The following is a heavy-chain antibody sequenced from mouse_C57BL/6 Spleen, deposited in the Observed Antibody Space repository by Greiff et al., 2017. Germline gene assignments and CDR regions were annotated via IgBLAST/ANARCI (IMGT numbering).Heavy chain of an antibody. J-gene: IGHJ4*01. CDR3: ARRTTVVARYAMDY. CDR2: IYPRSGNT. D-gene: IGHD1-1*01. CDR1: GYTFTSYG. Sequence: QVQLQQSGAELARPGASVKLSCKASGYTFTSYGISWVKQRTGQGLEWIGEIYPRSGNTYSNEKFTGKATLTADKSSSTAYMELRSLTSEDSAVNFCARRTTVVARYAMDYWGQGTSVTVSS. V-gene: IGHV1-81*01.